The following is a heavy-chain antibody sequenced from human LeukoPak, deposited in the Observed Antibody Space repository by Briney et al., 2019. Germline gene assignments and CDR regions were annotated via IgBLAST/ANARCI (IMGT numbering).Heavy chain of an antibody. Sequence: ASVKVSCKASGYTFTSYYMHWVRQAPGQGLEWMGIINPSSGATSYAQKFQGRVTMTRDTSTSTVYMELSSLRSEDTAVYYCARGLYCSRTSCYFHYFDYWGQGTLVTVSS. CDR3: ARGLYCSRTSCYFHYFDY. CDR1: GYTFTSYY. D-gene: IGHD2-2*01. J-gene: IGHJ4*02. V-gene: IGHV1-46*01. CDR2: INPSSGAT.